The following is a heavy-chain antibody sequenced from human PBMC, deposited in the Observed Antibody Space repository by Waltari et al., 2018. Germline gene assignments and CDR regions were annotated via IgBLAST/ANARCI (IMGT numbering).Heavy chain of an antibody. CDR3: ARGYYDSSGYYYEYYFDY. J-gene: IGHJ4*02. CDR1: GYTFTSYA. Sequence: QVQLVQSGAEVKKPGASVKVSCKASGYTFTSYAMHWVRQAPGPRLEWMGWINAGNGNTKYSQKFQGRVTITRDTSASTAYMELSSLRSEDTAVYYCARGYYDSSGYYYEYYFDYWGQGTLVTVSS. D-gene: IGHD3-22*01. CDR2: INAGNGNT. V-gene: IGHV1-3*01.